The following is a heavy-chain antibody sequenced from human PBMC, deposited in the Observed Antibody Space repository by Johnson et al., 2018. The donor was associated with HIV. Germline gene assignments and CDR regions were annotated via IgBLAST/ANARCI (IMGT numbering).Heavy chain of an antibody. CDR1: GFTVSSNY. D-gene: IGHD5-12*01. CDR3: ARRDGFDYGNAFDI. Sequence: VQLVETGGGLIQPGGSLRLSCAASGFTVSSNYMHWVRQATGKGLEWVSGIGSAGDTYYPGSVKGRFTISRENAKNSLYLQMHSLRAGDTAVYYCARRDGFDYGNAFDIWGQGTMVTVYS. CDR2: IGSAGDT. V-gene: IGHV3-13*01. J-gene: IGHJ3*02.